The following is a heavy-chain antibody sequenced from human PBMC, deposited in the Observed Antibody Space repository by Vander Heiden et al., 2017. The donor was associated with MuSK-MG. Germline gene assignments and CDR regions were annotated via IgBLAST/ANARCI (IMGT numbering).Heavy chain of an antibody. D-gene: IGHD3-10*01. Sequence: EVQLVESGGGLVKPGGSLRLSCAASGFTFSSYSMNWVRQAPGKGLEWVSSISSSSTYKYYADSVKGRFTISRDNAKNSLYLQMTSLRAEDTAVYYCARDRYYYGSGSYYLGGDGMDVWGQGTTVTASS. CDR2: ISSSSTYK. J-gene: IGHJ6*02. CDR3: ARDRYYYGSGSYYLGGDGMDV. CDR1: GFTFSSYS. V-gene: IGHV3-21*01.